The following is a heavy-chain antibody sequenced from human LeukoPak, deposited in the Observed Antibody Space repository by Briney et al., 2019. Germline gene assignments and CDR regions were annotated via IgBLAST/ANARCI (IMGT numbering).Heavy chain of an antibody. CDR2: IYYSGST. CDR3: ARAGPLPTSDGGPIADY. J-gene: IGHJ4*02. Sequence: PSETLSLTCTVSGGSISSSSYYWGWIRRPPGKGLEWIGNIYYSGSTYYNPSLKSRVTISVDTSKNQFSLKLSSVTAADTAVYYCARAGPLPTSDGGPIADYWGQGTLVTVSS. D-gene: IGHD2-21*02. V-gene: IGHV4-39*01. CDR1: GGSISSSSYY.